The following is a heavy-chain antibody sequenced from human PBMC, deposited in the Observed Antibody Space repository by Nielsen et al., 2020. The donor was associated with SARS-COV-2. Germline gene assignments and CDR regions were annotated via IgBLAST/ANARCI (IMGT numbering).Heavy chain of an antibody. J-gene: IGHJ6*02. Sequence: ASVKVSCKASGYTFTGYYIHWVRQAPGQGLEWMGRINPNSGGTNYAQKFQGRVTMTRDTSISTAYMELSRLRSDDTAVYYCARDGAPSPVVVTATYYYYYGMDVWGQGTTVTVSS. CDR1: GYTFTGYY. D-gene: IGHD2-21*02. V-gene: IGHV1-2*06. CDR2: INPNSGGT. CDR3: ARDGAPSPVVVTATYYYYYGMDV.